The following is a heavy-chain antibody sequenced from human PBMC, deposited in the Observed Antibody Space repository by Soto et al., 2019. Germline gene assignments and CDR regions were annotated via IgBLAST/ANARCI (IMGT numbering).Heavy chain of an antibody. CDR2: IIPIFGTA. D-gene: IGHD2-8*01. V-gene: IGHV1-69*13. CDR1: GGTFSSYA. J-gene: IGHJ6*02. CDR3: AVGSHPNERVYAIYYYYGMDV. Sequence: ASVKVSCKASGGTFSSYAISWVRQAPGQGLEWMGGIIPIFGTANYAQKFQGRVTITADETTSTAYMELSSLRSDDTAVYYCAVGSHPNERVYAIYYYYGMDVWGQGTTVTVSS.